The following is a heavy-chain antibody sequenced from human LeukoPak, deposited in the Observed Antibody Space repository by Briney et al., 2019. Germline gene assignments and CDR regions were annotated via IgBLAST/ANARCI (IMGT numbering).Heavy chain of an antibody. Sequence: GGSLRLSCAASGFTFSVYWMHWGRQAPGKGLEWVSRIRSDGSSTTYADSVKGRFTISRDNAKNTLYLQMSSLRADDTAVYYCARDDDNGHWGQGTLVTVSS. D-gene: IGHD4-17*01. J-gene: IGHJ4*02. CDR1: GFTFSVYW. V-gene: IGHV3-74*01. CDR2: IRSDGSST. CDR3: ARDDDNGH.